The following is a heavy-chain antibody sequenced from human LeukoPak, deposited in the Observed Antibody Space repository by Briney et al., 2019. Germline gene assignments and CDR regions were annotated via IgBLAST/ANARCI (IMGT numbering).Heavy chain of an antibody. D-gene: IGHD1-14*01. CDR2: ISGSGGST. CDR3: ANFQTPNHGAFDI. Sequence: GGSLRLSCAASGFTFSSYAMSWVRQAPGKGLEWVSAISGSGGSTYYADSVKGRFTISRDNSKNTLYLQMNSLRAEDTAVYYCANFQTPNHGAFDIWGQGTMVTVSS. J-gene: IGHJ3*02. CDR1: GFTFSSYA. V-gene: IGHV3-23*01.